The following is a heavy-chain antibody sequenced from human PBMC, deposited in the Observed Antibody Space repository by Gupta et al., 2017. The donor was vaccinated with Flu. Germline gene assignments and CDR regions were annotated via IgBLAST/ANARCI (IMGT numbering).Heavy chain of an antibody. CDR2: IKYDGITK. CDR1: GITFSNYW. V-gene: IGHV3-7*01. J-gene: IGHJ4*02. Sequence: EVKLVESGGGLVQPGGSLRLSCAASGITFSNYWMTWVRQPPGKGLEWVANIKYDGITKYYVDSVKGRFTISRDNAKNSLSLQLNSLTVEDTAVYYCVTGGPGDYWGQGTLVTVSS. D-gene: IGHD7-27*01. CDR3: VTGGPGDY.